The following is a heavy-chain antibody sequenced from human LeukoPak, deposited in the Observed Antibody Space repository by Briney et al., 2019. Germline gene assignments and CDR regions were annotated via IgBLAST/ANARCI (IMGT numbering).Heavy chain of an antibody. V-gene: IGHV3-33*01. CDR2: IWYDGSNQ. Sequence: GGSLRLSCAASGFTFSSYGMHWARQAPGKGLEWVAVIWYDGSNQYYSGSVKGRFTMSRDNSKNTLYLQMNSLRAEDTAVYYCARDRVNFDPWGQGTLVTVSS. CDR3: ARDRVNFDP. J-gene: IGHJ5*02. CDR1: GFTFSSYG.